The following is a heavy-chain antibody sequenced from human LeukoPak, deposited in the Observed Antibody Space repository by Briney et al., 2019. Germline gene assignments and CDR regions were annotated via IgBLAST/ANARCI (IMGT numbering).Heavy chain of an antibody. J-gene: IGHJ5*02. V-gene: IGHV1-18*01. CDR2: ISGYNGNK. CDR1: GYSFTSYG. CDR3: ARDAPLLGTMIPKAWEDP. D-gene: IGHD3-22*01. Sequence: ASVKVSCKASGYSFTSYGISWVRQAPGQGLEWMGWISGYNGNKNYAQKIQGRVTMTTDTSTSTAYMELRSLRSDDTAVYYCARDAPLLGTMIPKAWEDPWGQGTLVTASS.